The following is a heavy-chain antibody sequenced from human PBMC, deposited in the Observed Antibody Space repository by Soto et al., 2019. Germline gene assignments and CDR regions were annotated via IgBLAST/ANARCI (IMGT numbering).Heavy chain of an antibody. CDR3: ARVGGYSYGGVDY. CDR1: GYTFTSYA. V-gene: IGHV1-46*01. CDR2: INPSGGST. J-gene: IGHJ4*02. Sequence: AAVKVSCKASGYTFTSYAMHWVRQAPGQGLEWMGIINPSGGSTTYAQKFQGRVTMTRDTSTSTVYMELSSLRSEDTAVYYCARVGGYSYGGVDYWGQGTLVTVS. D-gene: IGHD5-18*01.